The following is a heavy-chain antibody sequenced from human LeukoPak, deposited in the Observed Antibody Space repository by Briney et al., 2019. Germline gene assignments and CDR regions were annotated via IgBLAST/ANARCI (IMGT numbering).Heavy chain of an antibody. CDR3: ARGESHYYDSSGYYYVY. D-gene: IGHD3-22*01. J-gene: IGHJ4*02. CDR1: GYTFANFG. Sequence: SVKVSCKASGYTFANFGIGWVRQAPGQGLEWMGRIIPILGIANYAQKFQGRVTITADKSTSTAYMELSSLRSEDTAVYYCARGESHYYDSSGYYYVYWGQGTLVTVSS. V-gene: IGHV1-69*04. CDR2: IIPILGIA.